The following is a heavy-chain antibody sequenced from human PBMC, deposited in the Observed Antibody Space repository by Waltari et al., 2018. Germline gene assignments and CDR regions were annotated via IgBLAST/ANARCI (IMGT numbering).Heavy chain of an antibody. Sequence: EVLLVEAGGSLVKPGGSLRLSCAGSGFSLSNAWMNWVRRAPGKGLEWVGCIKNKIDGGTIDYAAPLKGRFTISRDDSKNTLYLQMNSLKIEDTAVYYCTTRTWADGFDIWGQGTMVTVSS. D-gene: IGHD7-27*01. V-gene: IGHV3-15*02. CDR1: GFSLSNAW. CDR3: TTRTWADGFDI. J-gene: IGHJ3*02. CDR2: IKNKIDGGTI.